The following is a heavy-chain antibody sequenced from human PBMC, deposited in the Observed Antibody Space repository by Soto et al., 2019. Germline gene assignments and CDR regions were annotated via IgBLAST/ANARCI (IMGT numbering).Heavy chain of an antibody. Sequence: SETLSLTCTVSGGSISSYYWSWIRQPPGKGLEWIGYIYYSGSTNYNPSLKSRVTISVDTSKNQFSLKLSSVTAADTAVYYCARVGGAVAGLYYFDYWGQGTLVTVSS. CDR2: IYYSGST. D-gene: IGHD6-19*01. J-gene: IGHJ4*02. CDR1: GGSISSYY. V-gene: IGHV4-59*01. CDR3: ARVGGAVAGLYYFDY.